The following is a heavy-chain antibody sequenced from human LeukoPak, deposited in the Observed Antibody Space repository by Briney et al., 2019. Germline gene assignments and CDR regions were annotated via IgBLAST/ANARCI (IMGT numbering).Heavy chain of an antibody. J-gene: IGHJ4*02. CDR2: IIAMFGTA. Sequence: SVKVSCKASGGTFSNYAITWVRQAPGQGLEWMGRIIAMFGTANYAQKFQGRVTITTDVSTSTAYMELSSLRSEDTAVYYCARGNFDSSGWYFDYWGQGTLVTVSS. D-gene: IGHD3-22*01. CDR3: ARGNFDSSGWYFDY. CDR1: GGTFSNYA. V-gene: IGHV1-69*05.